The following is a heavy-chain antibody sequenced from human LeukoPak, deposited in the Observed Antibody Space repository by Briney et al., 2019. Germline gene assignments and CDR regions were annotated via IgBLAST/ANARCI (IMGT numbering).Heavy chain of an antibody. CDR1: GFSLRTSGMR. J-gene: IGHJ4*02. Sequence: SGPTLVNPTQTLTLTCTFSGFSLRTSGMRVSWIRQPPGKALEWLALIDWDDDKFYSTSLKTSLTISKDTSKNQVVLTMSNMDPVDTATYYCARMTDGTYFDYWGQGTLVTVSS. V-gene: IGHV2-70*04. D-gene: IGHD1-14*01. CDR3: ARMTDGTYFDY. CDR2: IDWDDDK.